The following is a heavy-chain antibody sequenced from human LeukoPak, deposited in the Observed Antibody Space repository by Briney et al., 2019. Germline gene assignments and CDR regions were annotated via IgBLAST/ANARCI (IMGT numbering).Heavy chain of an antibody. CDR3: ARARGGYYDSSGYPDY. Sequence: GASVKVSCKASGYTFTSYDINWVRQATGQGLEWMGWMNPNSGNTGYAQKFQGRVTMTRNTSISTAYMELRSLRSDDTAVYYCARARGGYYDSSGYPDYWGQGTLVTVSS. CDR2: MNPNSGNT. D-gene: IGHD3-22*01. CDR1: GYTFTSYD. V-gene: IGHV1-8*01. J-gene: IGHJ4*02.